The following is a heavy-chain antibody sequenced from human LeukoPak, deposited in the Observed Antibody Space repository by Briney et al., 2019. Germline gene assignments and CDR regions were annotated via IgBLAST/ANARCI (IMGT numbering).Heavy chain of an antibody. CDR3: ARSQGSVWYYYGSGSSHDY. J-gene: IGHJ4*02. Sequence: ASVKVSCKASGYTFTSYYMHWVRQAPGQGLEWMGIINPSGGSTSYAQKFQGRVTMTRDTSTSTVYTELSSLRSEDTAVYYCARSQGSVWYYYGSGSSHDYWGQGTLVTVSS. D-gene: IGHD3-10*01. V-gene: IGHV1-46*01. CDR2: INPSGGST. CDR1: GYTFTSYY.